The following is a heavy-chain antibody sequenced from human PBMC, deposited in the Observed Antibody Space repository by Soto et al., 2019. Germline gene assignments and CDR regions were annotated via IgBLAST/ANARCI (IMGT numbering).Heavy chain of an antibody. V-gene: IGHV3-30*18. CDR2: ISYDGSDK. CDR3: AKDLREMATIRPDY. D-gene: IGHD5-12*01. J-gene: IGHJ4*02. CDR1: GFTFSSFG. Sequence: QVQLVESGGGVVQPGGSLRLSCAASGFTFSSFGIHWVRQAPGKGLEWVAVISYDGSDKNYGDSVKGRFTISRENSKNMVYLQMNSLRAEDTAVYYCAKDLREMATIRPDYWGQGILVTVSS.